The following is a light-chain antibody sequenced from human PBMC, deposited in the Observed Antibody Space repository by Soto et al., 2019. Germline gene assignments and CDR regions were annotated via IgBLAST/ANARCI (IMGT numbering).Light chain of an antibody. CDR3: SSYTTSSTLV. Sequence: QSVLTQPASLSGSPGQSITISCTGTSSDIGNYNYVSWYQQHPGKAPKLMIYDVSNRPSGVSDRFSGSKSGNTASLSISGLQAEDEADYYCSSYTTSSTLVFGTGTKVTVL. CDR1: SSDIGNYNY. V-gene: IGLV2-14*01. CDR2: DVS. J-gene: IGLJ1*01.